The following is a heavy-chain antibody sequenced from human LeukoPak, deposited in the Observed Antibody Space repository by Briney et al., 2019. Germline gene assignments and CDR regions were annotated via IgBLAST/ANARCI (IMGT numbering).Heavy chain of an antibody. CDR1: GYTFTGYY. Sequence: ASVKVSCKASGYTFTGYYMHWVRQAPGQGLEWMGWINPNSGGTNYAQKFQGWVTMTRDTSISTAYMELSRLRSEDTAVYYCARGQQLAHDAFDIWGQGTMVTVSS. J-gene: IGHJ3*02. CDR2: INPNSGGT. V-gene: IGHV1-2*04. CDR3: ARGQQLAHDAFDI. D-gene: IGHD6-13*01.